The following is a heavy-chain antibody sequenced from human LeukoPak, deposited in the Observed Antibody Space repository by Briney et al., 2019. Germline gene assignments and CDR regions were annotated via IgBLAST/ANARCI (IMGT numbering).Heavy chain of an antibody. D-gene: IGHD1-26*01. Sequence: GGSLRLSCAASGFPFSSYAMSWVRRAPGKGRGGVSGISGSGGNTYYADSVKGRFATSRDNSKNTTFLQMTSLRAEDTAVYYCAKDRSETYYLGAFDVWGQGTMVSVSS. CDR1: GFPFSSYA. CDR2: ISGSGGNT. CDR3: AKDRSETYYLGAFDV. V-gene: IGHV3-23*01. J-gene: IGHJ3*01.